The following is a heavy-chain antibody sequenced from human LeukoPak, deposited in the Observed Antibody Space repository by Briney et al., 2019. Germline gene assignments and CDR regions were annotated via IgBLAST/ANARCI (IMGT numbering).Heavy chain of an antibody. J-gene: IGHJ4*02. CDR2: ISPTGSTT. CDR1: GFSFSGHW. Sequence: GGSLRLSCTASGFSFSGHWMHRARQLPGKGLVWVSRISPTGSTTSYADSVKGRFTVSRDNAKSTLYLQVNNLRAEDTAVYYCARGPNSNWSGLDFWGQGTLLTVSS. D-gene: IGHD6-6*01. V-gene: IGHV3-74*01. CDR3: ARGPNSNWSGLDF.